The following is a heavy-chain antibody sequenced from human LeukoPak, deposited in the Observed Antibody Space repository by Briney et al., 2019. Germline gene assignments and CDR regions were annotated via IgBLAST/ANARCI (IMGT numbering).Heavy chain of an antibody. CDR3: ARGGGVVILYYYMDV. CDR2: ISYDGSNK. J-gene: IGHJ6*03. Sequence: PGRSLRLSCAASGFTFSSYAMHWVRQAPGKGLEWVAVISYDGSNKYYADSVKGRFTISRDNSKNTLYLQMNSLRAEDTTVYYCARGGGVVILYYYMDVWGKGITVTVSS. D-gene: IGHD3-3*01. V-gene: IGHV3-30*01. CDR1: GFTFSSYA.